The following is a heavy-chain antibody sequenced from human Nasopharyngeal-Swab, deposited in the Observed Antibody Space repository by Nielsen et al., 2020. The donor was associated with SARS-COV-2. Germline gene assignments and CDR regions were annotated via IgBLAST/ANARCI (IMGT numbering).Heavy chain of an antibody. CDR3: ASLSGSSSAYYYYMDV. Sequence: SLKISCAASGFTFDDYAMHWVRQAPGKGLEWVSGISWNSGSIGYADSVKGRFTISRDNAKNSLYPQMNSLRAEDTALYYCASLSGSSSAYYYYMDVWGKGTTVTVSS. D-gene: IGHD6-6*01. CDR1: GFTFDDYA. V-gene: IGHV3-9*01. J-gene: IGHJ6*03. CDR2: ISWNSGSI.